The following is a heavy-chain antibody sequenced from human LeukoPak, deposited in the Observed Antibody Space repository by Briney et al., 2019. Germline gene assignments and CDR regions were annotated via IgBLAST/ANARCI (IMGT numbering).Heavy chain of an antibody. D-gene: IGHD3-10*01. V-gene: IGHV4-4*07. Sequence: SETLSLTCTVSGGSISSYYWSWIRQPAGKGLEWIGRIYTSGSTNYNPSLKSRVTMSVDTSKNQFSLKLSSVTAADTAVYYCARAPNYSGSGSFFSDYWGQGTLVTVSS. CDR3: ARAPNYSGSGSFFSDY. CDR1: GGSISSYY. CDR2: IYTSGST. J-gene: IGHJ4*02.